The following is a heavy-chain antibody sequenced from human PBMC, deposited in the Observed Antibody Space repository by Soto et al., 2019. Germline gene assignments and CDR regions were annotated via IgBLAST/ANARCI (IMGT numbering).Heavy chain of an antibody. CDR3: ARDPRYDILTGYYKDYFDY. Sequence: GGSLRLSCAASGFTFSDYYISWIRQAPGKGLEWVSYISSSGSTIYYADSVKGRFTISRDNAKNSLYLQMNSLRAEDTAVYYCARDPRYDILTGYYKDYFDYWGQGTLVTVS. V-gene: IGHV3-11*01. CDR1: GFTFSDYY. J-gene: IGHJ4*02. CDR2: ISSSGSTI. D-gene: IGHD3-9*01.